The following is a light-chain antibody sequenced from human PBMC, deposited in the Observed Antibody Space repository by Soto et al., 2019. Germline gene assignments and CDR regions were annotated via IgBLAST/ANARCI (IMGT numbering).Light chain of an antibody. CDR2: GAS. CDR3: QQYNNWHPIT. Sequence: EIGLTQSPGTLSLSPRERATLSCTASQSVSSNLAWYQQKPGQAPRLLIYGASTRATGIPASFSGSGSGTEFTLTISSLKSQDFAVYYCQQYNNWHPITFGQGTRLEIK. CDR1: QSVSSN. J-gene: IGKJ5*01. V-gene: IGKV3-15*01.